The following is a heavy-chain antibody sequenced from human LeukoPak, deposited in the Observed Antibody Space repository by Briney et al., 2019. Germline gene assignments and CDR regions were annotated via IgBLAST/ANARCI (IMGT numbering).Heavy chain of an antibody. CDR1: GFTFSSYA. V-gene: IGHV3-23*01. Sequence: GGSLRLSCAASGFTFSSYAMSWVRQAPGKGLEWVSAISSSGGSTYYADSVKGRITISRDNSKNTLYLQMNSLRAEDTAVYNCAKDLGYCSSTTCYFDYWGQGTLVTVSS. J-gene: IGHJ4*02. CDR3: AKDLGYCSSTTCYFDY. D-gene: IGHD2-2*01. CDR2: ISSSGGST.